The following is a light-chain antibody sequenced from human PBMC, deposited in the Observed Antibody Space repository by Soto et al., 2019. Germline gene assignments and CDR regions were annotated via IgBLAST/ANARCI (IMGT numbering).Light chain of an antibody. CDR1: QSVSSY. V-gene: IGKV3-11*01. Sequence: DIVLTQSPATLSLSPGERATLSCRASQSVSSYLAWYQQKPGQAPRLLIYDASNIATGIPARFSGSGSGTDFTLNISSLEPEDFAVYYCQLRSPWGTFGQGTKVEIK. CDR2: DAS. CDR3: QLRSPWGT. J-gene: IGKJ1*01.